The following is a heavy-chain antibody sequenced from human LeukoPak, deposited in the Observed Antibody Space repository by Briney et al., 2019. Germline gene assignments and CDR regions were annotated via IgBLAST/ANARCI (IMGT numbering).Heavy chain of an antibody. J-gene: IGHJ4*02. Sequence: SETLSLTCTVSGGSISSSSYYWGWIRQPPGKGLEWIGSIYYSGSTYYNPSLKSRVTISVDTSKNQFSLKLSSVTAADTAVYYCARVTFYDFWSGYHFAYWGQGTLVTVSS. CDR2: IYYSGST. CDR1: GGSISSSSYY. V-gene: IGHV4-39*07. D-gene: IGHD3-3*01. CDR3: ARVTFYDFWSGYHFAY.